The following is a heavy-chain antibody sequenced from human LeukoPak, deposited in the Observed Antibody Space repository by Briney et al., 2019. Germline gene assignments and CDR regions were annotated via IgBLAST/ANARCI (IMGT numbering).Heavy chain of an antibody. CDR1: GYSISSGYY. CDR2: IYHSGST. D-gene: IGHD4-17*01. CDR3: ARVDGDYPNWFDP. Sequence: SETLSLTCAVSGYSISSGYYWGWIRQPPGKGLDWIGSIYHSGSTYYNPSLKSRVTISVDTSKNQFSLKLSSVTAADTAVYYCARVDGDYPNWFDPWGQGTLVTVSS. V-gene: IGHV4-38-2*01. J-gene: IGHJ5*02.